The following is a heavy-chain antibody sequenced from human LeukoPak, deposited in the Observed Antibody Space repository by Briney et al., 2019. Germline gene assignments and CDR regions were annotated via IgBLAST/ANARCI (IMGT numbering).Heavy chain of an antibody. J-gene: IGHJ4*02. CDR1: GFTFSSYG. V-gene: IGHV3-33*01. CDR3: ARSRDYGDPLDY. Sequence: PGGSLRLSCAASGFTFSSYGMHWVRQAPGKGLEWVAVIWYDGSNKYYADSVKGRFTISRDNSKNTLYLQMNSLRAEDTAVYYCARSRDYGDPLDYWGQGTLVTVSS. D-gene: IGHD4-17*01. CDR2: IWYDGSNK.